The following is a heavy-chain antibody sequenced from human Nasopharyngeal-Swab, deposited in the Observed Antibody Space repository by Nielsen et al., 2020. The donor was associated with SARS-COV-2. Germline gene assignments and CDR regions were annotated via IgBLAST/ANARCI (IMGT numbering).Heavy chain of an antibody. V-gene: IGHV3-23*01. D-gene: IGHD3-22*01. J-gene: IGHJ3*02. CDR2: ISGGVDST. Sequence: RQSPGKGLEWVSGISGGVDSTYYADSVKGRFTISRDNSKNTLYLLMNSLRVEDTAVYYCAKAMGSVYDTSGHYNAFDIWGQGTTVTVSS. CDR3: AKAMGSVYDTSGHYNAFDI.